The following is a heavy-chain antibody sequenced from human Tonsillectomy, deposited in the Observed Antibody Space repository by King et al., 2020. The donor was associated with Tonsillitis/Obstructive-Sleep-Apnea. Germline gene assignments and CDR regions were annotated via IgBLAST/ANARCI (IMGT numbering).Heavy chain of an antibody. CDR1: GFTFSSYA. CDR3: ATRGHNLGYFDY. D-gene: IGHD7-27*01. J-gene: IGHJ4*02. Sequence: VQLVESGGRLEQPGGSLRLSCTASGFTFSSYAMSWVRQAPGKGLEWVSTISGGGVTTFYADSVKGRFTISRDKSKNTLFLQMNSLRAEDTATYYCATRGHNLGYFDYWGQGTLVTVSS. CDR2: ISGGGVTT. V-gene: IGHV3-23*04.